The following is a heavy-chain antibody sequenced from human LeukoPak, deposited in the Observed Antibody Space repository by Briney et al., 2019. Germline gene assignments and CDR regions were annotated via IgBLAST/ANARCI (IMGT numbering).Heavy chain of an antibody. V-gene: IGHV3-21*01. Sequence: PGGSLRLSCAASGFTFSSYSMNWVRQAPGKGLEWVSSISSSSYIYYADSVKGRFTISRDNAKNSLYLQMNSLRAEDTAVYYCARDRREQQPWPNWFDPWGQGTLVTVSS. J-gene: IGHJ5*02. CDR2: ISSSSYI. D-gene: IGHD6-13*01. CDR1: GFTFSSYS. CDR3: ARDRREQQPWPNWFDP.